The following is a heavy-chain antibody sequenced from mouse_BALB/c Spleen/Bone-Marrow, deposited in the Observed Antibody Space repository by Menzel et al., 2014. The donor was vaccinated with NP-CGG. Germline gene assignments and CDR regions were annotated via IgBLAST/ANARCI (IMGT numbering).Heavy chain of an antibody. CDR3: VREGTFYYALDY. V-gene: IGHV2-9*02. CDR2: IWPGGST. Sequence: VKVVESGPGLVAPSQSLSITCTVSGFSLNSFGVHWVRQPPGKGLEWLGVIWPGGSTNYNSALMSRLSISKDNSKSQVFLKMNSLQTDDTAMYYCVREGTFYYALDYWGQGTSVTVSS. CDR1: GFSLNSFG. J-gene: IGHJ4*01.